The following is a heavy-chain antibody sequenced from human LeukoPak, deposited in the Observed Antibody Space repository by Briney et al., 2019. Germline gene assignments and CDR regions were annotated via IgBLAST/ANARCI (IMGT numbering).Heavy chain of an antibody. D-gene: IGHD5-12*01. V-gene: IGHV3-21*01. J-gene: IGHJ4*02. CDR1: GFTFSSYT. Sequence: GGSLRLSCAASGFTFSSYTMNWVRQAPGKGLEWVSSISSSSSYIYYADSVKGRFTISRDNAKSSLFLQMNSLRAEDTAVYYCARPREYSGYVLDYWGQGTLVTVSS. CDR3: ARPREYSGYVLDY. CDR2: ISSSSSYI.